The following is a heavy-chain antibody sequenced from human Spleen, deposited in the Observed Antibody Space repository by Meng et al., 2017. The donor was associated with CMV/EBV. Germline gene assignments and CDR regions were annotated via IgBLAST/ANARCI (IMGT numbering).Heavy chain of an antibody. V-gene: IGHV3-30*14. D-gene: IGHD2-21*01. Sequence: GESLKISCVASGFTFSSKTIHWVRQAPGKGLEWVASVSRDGSNKYYADSVKGRFSIARDNSKNTLYLQMNSLRAEDTAIYYCARHMNPEYWGQGTLVTVS. J-gene: IGHJ4*02. CDR1: GFTFSSKT. CDR2: VSRDGSNK. CDR3: ARHMNPEY.